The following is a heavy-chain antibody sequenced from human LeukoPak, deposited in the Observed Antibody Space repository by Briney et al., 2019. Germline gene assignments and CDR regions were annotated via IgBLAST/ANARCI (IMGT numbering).Heavy chain of an antibody. CDR2: IYHSGST. D-gene: IGHD3-10*02. CDR3: VSHPAHGRGMSYFDY. Sequence: SDTLSLTCTVSGYSISSGYYWGWIRQPPGKGLEWVSNIYHSGSTNYNPSLKRRVTISVDTSKNKFSLKLSYVSAADSAVYYCVSHPAHGRGMSYFDYGGQGTLVTVSS. J-gene: IGHJ4*02. V-gene: IGHV4-38-2*02. CDR1: GYSISSGYY.